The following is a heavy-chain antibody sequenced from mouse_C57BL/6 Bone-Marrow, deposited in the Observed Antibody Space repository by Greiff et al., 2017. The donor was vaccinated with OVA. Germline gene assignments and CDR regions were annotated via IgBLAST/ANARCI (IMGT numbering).Heavy chain of an antibody. CDR3: AKELRFYYCYY. D-gene: IGHD1-1*01. Sequence: EVKVVESGPGMVQPSQSLSLTCTVTGYSITSGYAWHWIRPFPGNKLEWMGYISFSGSTNYNPSLKSRISITHDTSKNQFFLKLNSVTTEDTATYYGAKELRFYYCYYWGQGTTLTVSS. V-gene: IGHV3-1*01. CDR2: ISFSGST. CDR1: GYSITSGYA. J-gene: IGHJ2*01.